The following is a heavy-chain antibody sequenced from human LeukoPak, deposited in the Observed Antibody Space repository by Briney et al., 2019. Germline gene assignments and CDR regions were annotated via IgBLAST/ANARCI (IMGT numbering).Heavy chain of an antibody. V-gene: IGHV5-51*01. CDR3: ARRYSSSWYVLGY. J-gene: IGHJ4*02. D-gene: IGHD6-13*01. CDR2: TYPGDSNT. CDR1: GYSFTNNW. Sequence: GESLKISCKGSGYSFTNNWIGWVRQMPGKGLEWMGITYPGDSNTRYSPSFQGQVTISADKSISTAYLQWSSLKASDTAMYYCARRYSSSWYVLGYWGQGTLVTVSS.